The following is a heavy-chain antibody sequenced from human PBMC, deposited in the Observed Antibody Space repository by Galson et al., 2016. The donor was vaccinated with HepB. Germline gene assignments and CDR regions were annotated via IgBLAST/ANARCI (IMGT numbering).Heavy chain of an antibody. D-gene: IGHD4-11*01. J-gene: IGHJ3*01. CDR1: GGSLSGGGYY. V-gene: IGHV4-31*03. CDR2: IYDNGST. CDR3: ARGPTRTDAFDV. Sequence: TLSLTCTVSGGSLSGGGYYWSWIRQSPGRGLEWIGYIYDNGSTDYKSSLKRRVTMSVDTSKNQFSLKLSSVTAADTALCYCARGPTRTDAFDVWGQGTMVTVSS.